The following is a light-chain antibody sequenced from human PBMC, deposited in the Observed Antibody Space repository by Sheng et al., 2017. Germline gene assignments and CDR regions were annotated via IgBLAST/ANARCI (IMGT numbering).Light chain of an antibody. CDR1: NVGGNS. J-gene: IGLJ1*01. Sequence: SFVLTQPPSVSVAPGKTARITCEGNNVGGNSVHWYQQKPGQAPVVVLYDDNERPSGVPERFSGSSSGNTAALTISRVEAGDEADYYCQVWDSSAVQGVFGTGTKVTVL. V-gene: IGLV3-21*03. CDR2: DDN. CDR3: QVWDSSAVQGV.